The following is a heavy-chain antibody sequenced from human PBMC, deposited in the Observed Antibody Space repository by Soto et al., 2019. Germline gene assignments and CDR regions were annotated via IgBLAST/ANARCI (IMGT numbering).Heavy chain of an antibody. V-gene: IGHV1-18*01. CDR2: INGYNAKP. CDR3: ARVEAARGYPNGDSVYYFDY. Sequence: QVHLVQSGAEVKKPGASVKVSCKASGCVSTNYATTWVRQAPGQGLEWMGWINGYNAKPNYAQKFQGRVTMTIDTSTNTADMDMRSLRSDDTAVYYCARVEAARGYPNGDSVYYFDYWGQGTLVAVSS. D-gene: IGHD4-17*01. CDR1: GCVSTNYA. J-gene: IGHJ4*02.